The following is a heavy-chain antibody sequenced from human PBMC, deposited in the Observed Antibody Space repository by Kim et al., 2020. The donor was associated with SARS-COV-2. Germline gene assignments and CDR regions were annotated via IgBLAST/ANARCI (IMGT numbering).Heavy chain of an antibody. Sequence: TTYNPSRTSRVTISVDTAKNQFSLKLSSVTAADTAVYYCARGAHSTVRDYWGQGTLVTVSS. CDR3: ARGAHSTVRDY. J-gene: IGHJ4*02. D-gene: IGHD4-17*01. CDR2: T. V-gene: IGHV4-34*01.